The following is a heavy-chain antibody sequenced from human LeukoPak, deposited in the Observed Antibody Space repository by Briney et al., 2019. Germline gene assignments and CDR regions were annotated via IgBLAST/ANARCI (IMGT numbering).Heavy chain of an antibody. CDR3: ARGNGALGPVPPAMPPYYYSGMDV. D-gene: IGHD2-2*01. V-gene: IGHV3-30*03. CDR2: ISHDGSSN. Sequence: PGGSLRLSCAASGFTFSTNIMHWVRQAPGKGLEWVAVISHDGSSNYYADSVKGRFTISRDNSKNTLYLQMHTLRAEDTAVYYCARGNGALGPVPPAMPPYYYSGMDVWGQGTTVTVSS. CDR1: GFTFSTNI. J-gene: IGHJ6*02.